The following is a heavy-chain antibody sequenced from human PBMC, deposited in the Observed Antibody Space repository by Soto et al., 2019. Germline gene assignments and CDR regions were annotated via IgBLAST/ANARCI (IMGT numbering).Heavy chain of an antibody. CDR3: ARASTNYYDSSGYYSY. CDR1: GDTFSSYA. V-gene: IGHV1-69*13. D-gene: IGHD3-22*01. J-gene: IGHJ4*02. CDR2: IIPIFGTA. Sequence: GASVKVSCKASGDTFSSYAISWVRQAPGQGLEWMGGIIPIFGTANYAQKFQGRVTITADESTSTAYMELSSLRSEDTAVYYCARASTNYYDSSGYYSYWGQGTLVTVSS.